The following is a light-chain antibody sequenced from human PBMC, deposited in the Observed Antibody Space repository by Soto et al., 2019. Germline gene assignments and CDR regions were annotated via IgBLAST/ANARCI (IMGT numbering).Light chain of an antibody. Sequence: QTVVTQEPSFSVSPGGTVTLTCGLSSGSVSTNFYPSWYQLTPGQAPRTLVYSTSTRSSGVPDRFSGSILGNKAALTITGAQADDDSEYYCSLYIDSGLRVFGGGTQLTVL. CDR1: SGSVSTNFY. CDR3: SLYIDSGLRV. V-gene: IGLV8-61*01. CDR2: STS. J-gene: IGLJ2*01.